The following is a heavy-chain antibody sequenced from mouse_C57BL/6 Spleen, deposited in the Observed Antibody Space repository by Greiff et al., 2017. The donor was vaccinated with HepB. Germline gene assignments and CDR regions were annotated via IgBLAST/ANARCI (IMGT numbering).Heavy chain of an antibody. CDR2: IHPSDSDT. CDR1: GYTFTSYW. V-gene: IGHV1-74*01. Sequence: VQLQQPGAELVKPGASVKVSCKASGYTFTSYWMHWVKQRPGQGLEWIGRIHPSDSDTNYNQKFKGKATLTVDKSSSTAYMQFSSLTSEDSAVYYCAIRRGFDGNYLDYWGQGTTLTVSS. CDR3: AIRRGFDGNYLDY. D-gene: IGHD2-3*01. J-gene: IGHJ2*01.